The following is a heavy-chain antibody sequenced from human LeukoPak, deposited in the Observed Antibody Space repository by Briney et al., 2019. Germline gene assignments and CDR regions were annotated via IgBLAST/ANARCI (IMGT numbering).Heavy chain of an antibody. CDR1: GYSISSGYY. CDR2: IYHSGST. V-gene: IGHV4-38-2*02. Sequence: SETLSLTCTVSGYSISSGYYWGWIRQPPGKGLEWIGSIYHSGSTYYNPSLKSRVTISVDTSKNQFSLKLSSVTAADTAVYYCARIYDYGDYGYYFDYWGQGALVTVSS. D-gene: IGHD4-17*01. CDR3: ARIYDYGDYGYYFDY. J-gene: IGHJ4*02.